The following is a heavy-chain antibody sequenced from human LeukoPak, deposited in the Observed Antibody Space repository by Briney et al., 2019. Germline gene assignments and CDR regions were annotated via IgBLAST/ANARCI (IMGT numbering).Heavy chain of an antibody. Sequence: SETPSLTCTVSGGSISSSSYYWGWIRQPPGKGLEWIESIYYSGSTYYNPSLMSRVTISVDMSKNQFSLKLSSVTAADTAVYYCARGPLQIAARGILLDYWGQGTLVTVSS. CDR1: GGSISSSSYY. J-gene: IGHJ4*02. D-gene: IGHD6-6*01. CDR3: ARGPLQIAARGILLDY. CDR2: IYYSGST. V-gene: IGHV4-39*07.